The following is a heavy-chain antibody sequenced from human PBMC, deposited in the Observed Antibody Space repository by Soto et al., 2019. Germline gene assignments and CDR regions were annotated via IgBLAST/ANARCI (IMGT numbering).Heavy chain of an antibody. V-gene: IGHV3-23*01. J-gene: IGHJ2*01. CDR2: ISGSGSGTST. Sequence: GGSLRLSCAASGFTFSSYAMSWVRQAPGKGLEWVSAISGSGSGTSTYYADSVKGRFTISRDNSKNTLYLQMHSLRAEDTALYYCAKDTVGAPVFWYFDLWGRGTLVTVSS. CDR1: GFTFSSYA. D-gene: IGHD1-26*01. CDR3: AKDTVGAPVFWYFDL.